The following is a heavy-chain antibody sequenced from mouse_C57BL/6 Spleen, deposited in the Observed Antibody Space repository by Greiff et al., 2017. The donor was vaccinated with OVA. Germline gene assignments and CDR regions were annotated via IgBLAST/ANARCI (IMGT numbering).Heavy chain of an antibody. D-gene: IGHD3-2*02. CDR3: ARSGRRLRREAMDY. V-gene: IGHV1-50*01. J-gene: IGHJ4*01. CDR2: IDPSDSYT. CDR1: GYTFTSYW. Sequence: QVQLQQPGAELVKPGASVKLSCKASGYTFTSYWMQWVKQRPGQGLEWIGGIDPSDSYTNYNQKFKGKATLTVDTSSSTAYMQLSSLTSEDSAVYYCARSGRRLRREAMDYWGQGTSVTVSS.